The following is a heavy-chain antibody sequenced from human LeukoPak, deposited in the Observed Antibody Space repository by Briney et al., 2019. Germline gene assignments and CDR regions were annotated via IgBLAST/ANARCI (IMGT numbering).Heavy chain of an antibody. CDR1: GFTFSGYA. V-gene: IGHV3-64*02. J-gene: IGHJ4*02. CDR2: ISSNGGST. CDR3: ARGYTRSGFDY. D-gene: IGHD2-2*02. Sequence: GGSLRLSCAASGFTFSGYAMHWVCQAPGKGLEYVSAISSNGGSTYYADSMKGRFTISRDNSKNTLYLQMGSLRAEDMAVYYCARGYTRSGFDYWGQGTLVTVSS.